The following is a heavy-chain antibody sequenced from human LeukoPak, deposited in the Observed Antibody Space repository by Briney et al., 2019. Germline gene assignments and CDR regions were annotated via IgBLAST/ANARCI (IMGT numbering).Heavy chain of an antibody. CDR2: ISWNSGTI. D-gene: IGHD3-16*01. CDR1: GFTFDDYA. J-gene: IGHJ4*02. CDR3: AKDMGGSSVYFEN. V-gene: IGHV3-9*01. Sequence: RTGGSLRLSCAASGFTFDDYAMYWVRHAPGKGLEWVSGISWNSGTIGYADSVQGRFTISRDNAKNSLYLQMNSLRAEDTALYYCAKDMGGSSVYFENWGQGTLVTVSS.